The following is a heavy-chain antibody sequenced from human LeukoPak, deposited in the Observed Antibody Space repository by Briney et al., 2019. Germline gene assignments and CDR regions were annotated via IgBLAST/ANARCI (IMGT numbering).Heavy chain of an antibody. CDR3: ARAPAMVTHYFDY. CDR2: VSYDGNNK. J-gene: IGHJ4*02. CDR1: GFSFSSYV. V-gene: IGHV3-30-3*01. D-gene: IGHD5-18*01. Sequence: GRSLRLSCAAPGFSFSSYVIHWVRQAPGKGLEWVAVVSYDGNNKYYADSVKGRFTISRDNSKNTLYLQMNSLRAEDTAVYYCARAPAMVTHYFDYWGRGTLVTVSS.